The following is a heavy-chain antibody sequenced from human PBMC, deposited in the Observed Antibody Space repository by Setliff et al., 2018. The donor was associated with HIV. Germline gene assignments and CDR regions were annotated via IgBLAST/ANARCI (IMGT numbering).Heavy chain of an antibody. CDR2: IFYSGSN. CDR3: ARDAGRSWEVGVWSFDL. J-gene: IGHJ2*01. D-gene: IGHD6-13*01. Sequence: PSETLSLTCTVSGGSISDISYYWGWIRQPPGKGLEWIGSIFYSGSNYYNPSLEGRVTISEDTSKNQFSLMLNSVTAADTAVYYCARDAGRSWEVGVWSFDLWGRGSLVTVSS. V-gene: IGHV4-39*07. CDR1: GGSISDISYY.